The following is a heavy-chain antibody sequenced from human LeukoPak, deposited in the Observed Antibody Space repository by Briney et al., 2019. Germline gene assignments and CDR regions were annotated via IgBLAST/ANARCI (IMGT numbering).Heavy chain of an antibody. J-gene: IGHJ4*02. V-gene: IGHV3-30*03. D-gene: IGHD4-17*01. Sequence: PGGSLRLSCAASGFTFSSYGMHWVRQAPGKGLGLVGVISYDGSNKYYADSVKGRFTISRDNSKTTLYLQMNSLRAEDTAVYYCARDTTVTTLTEYYFDYWGQGTLVTVSS. CDR1: GFTFSSYG. CDR3: ARDTTVTTLTEYYFDY. CDR2: ISYDGSNK.